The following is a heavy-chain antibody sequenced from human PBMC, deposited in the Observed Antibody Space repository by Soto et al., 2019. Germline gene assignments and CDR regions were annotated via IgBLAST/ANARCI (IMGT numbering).Heavy chain of an antibody. J-gene: IGHJ6*03. Sequence: LRLSCAASGFTFDDYAMHWVRQAPGKGLEWVSGISWNSGSVGYADSVKGRFTISRDNAKNSLYLQMNSLRAEDTALYYCAKDKGFCSSASCQDYYYYMDVWGKGTTVTVSS. CDR2: ISWNSGSV. D-gene: IGHD2-2*01. CDR3: AKDKGFCSSASCQDYYYYMDV. V-gene: IGHV3-9*01. CDR1: GFTFDDYA.